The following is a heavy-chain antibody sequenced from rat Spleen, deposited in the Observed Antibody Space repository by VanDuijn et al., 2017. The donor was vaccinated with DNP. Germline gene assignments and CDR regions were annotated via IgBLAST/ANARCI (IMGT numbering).Heavy chain of an antibody. V-gene: IGHV2-41*01. D-gene: IGHD1-11*01. Sequence: QVQLKESGPGLVQPSQTLSLTCTVAGFSLTNYNMHWVRQPPGKDLEWMGVIWNTGGTLYNSALKSRLSISKDTSKSQVFLELNSLQTEDTATYYCASGGRGGSMNVWGQGTSVTVSS. J-gene: IGHJ4*01. CDR1: GFSLTNYN. CDR2: IWNTGGT. CDR3: ASGGRGGSMNV.